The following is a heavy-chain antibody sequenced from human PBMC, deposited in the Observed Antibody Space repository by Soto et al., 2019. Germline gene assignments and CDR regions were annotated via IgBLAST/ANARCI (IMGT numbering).Heavy chain of an antibody. V-gene: IGHV3-74*01. CDR2: INSDGSST. CDR3: AREERGYSYIYY. Sequence: GGSLRLSCAASGFTFSSYWMHWVRQAPGKGLVWVSRINSDGSSTSYADAVKGRITISRDNAKNTPYLQMNSLRAEDTAVYYCAREERGYSYIYYWGQGTLVTVSS. CDR1: GFTFSSYW. D-gene: IGHD5-18*01. J-gene: IGHJ4*02.